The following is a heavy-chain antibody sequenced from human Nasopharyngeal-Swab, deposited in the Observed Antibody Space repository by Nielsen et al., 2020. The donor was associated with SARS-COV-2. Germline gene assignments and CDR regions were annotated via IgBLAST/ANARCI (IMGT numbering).Heavy chain of an antibody. CDR2: INPSGGST. CDR3: ARDRITMVRGVISLTNWFDP. J-gene: IGHJ5*02. Sequence: ASVKVSCKASGYTFTSYYMHWVRQAPGQGLGWMGIINPSGGSTSYAQKFQGRVTMTRDTSTSTVYMELSSLRSEGTAVYYCARDRITMVRGVISLTNWFDPWGQGTLVTVSS. V-gene: IGHV1-46*01. D-gene: IGHD3-10*01. CDR1: GYTFTSYY.